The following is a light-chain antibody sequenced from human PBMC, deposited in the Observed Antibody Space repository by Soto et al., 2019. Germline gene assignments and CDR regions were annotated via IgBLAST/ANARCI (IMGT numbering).Light chain of an antibody. CDR2: DAS. CDR3: QQYNSYSPT. CDR1: QSISSW. Sequence: DIQMTQSPSTLSASVGDRGTITCRASQSISSWLAWYQQKPGKAPKLLIYDASSLESGVPSRFSGSGSGTEFTLTINSLQPDDFATYYCQQYNSYSPTFGQGTKVEIK. J-gene: IGKJ1*01. V-gene: IGKV1-5*01.